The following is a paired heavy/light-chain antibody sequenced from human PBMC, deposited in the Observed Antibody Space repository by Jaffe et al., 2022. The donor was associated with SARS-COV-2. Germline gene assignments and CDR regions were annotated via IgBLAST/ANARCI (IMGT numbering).Heavy chain of an antibody. CDR1: GFTFSGSA. Sequence: EVQLVESGGGLVQPGGSLKLSCAASGFTFSGSAMHWVRQASGKGLEWVGRIRSKANSYATAYAASVKGRFTISRDDSKNTAYLQMNSLKTEDTAVYYCKYDILTGYSYYYYGMDVWGQGTTVTVSS. V-gene: IGHV3-73*01. D-gene: IGHD3-9*01. CDR3: KYDILTGYSYYYYGMDV. CDR2: IRSKANSYAT. J-gene: IGHJ6*02.
Light chain of an antibody. CDR3: QQYGSSPAP. CDR1: QSVSSSY. V-gene: IGKV3-20*01. CDR2: GAS. Sequence: EIVLTQSPGTLSLSPGERATLSCRASQSVSSSYLAWYQQKPGQAPRLLIYGASSRATGIPDRFSGSGSGTDFTLTISRLEPEDFAVYYCQQYGSSPAPFGQGTRLEIK. J-gene: IGKJ5*01.